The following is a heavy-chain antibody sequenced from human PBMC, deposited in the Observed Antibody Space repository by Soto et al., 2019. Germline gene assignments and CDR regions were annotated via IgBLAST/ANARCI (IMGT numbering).Heavy chain of an antibody. D-gene: IGHD6-13*01. V-gene: IGHV1-69*01. CDR2: IIPIFGTA. CDR3: ARDEVVAAGKPYGMDV. Sequence: QVQLVQSGAEVKKPGSSVKVSCKASGGTFSSYAISWVRQAPGQGLEWMGGIIPIFGTANYEQKFQGRVTITADESTSTAYMELSSLRSEDTAVYYCARDEVVAAGKPYGMDVWGQGTTVTVSS. J-gene: IGHJ6*02. CDR1: GGTFSSYA.